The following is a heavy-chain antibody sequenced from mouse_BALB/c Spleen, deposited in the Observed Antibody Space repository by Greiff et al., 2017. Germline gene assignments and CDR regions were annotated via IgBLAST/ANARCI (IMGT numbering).Heavy chain of an antibody. Sequence: DVKLVESGGDLVKPGGSLKLSCAASGFTFSSYGMSWVRQTPDKRLEWVATISSGGSYTYYPDSVKGRFTISRDNAKNTLYLQMSSLKSEDTAMYYCARIYDGYPLFDYWGQGTTLTVSS. D-gene: IGHD2-3*01. J-gene: IGHJ2*01. CDR3: ARIYDGYPLFDY. CDR2: ISSGGSYT. V-gene: IGHV5-6*02. CDR1: GFTFSSYG.